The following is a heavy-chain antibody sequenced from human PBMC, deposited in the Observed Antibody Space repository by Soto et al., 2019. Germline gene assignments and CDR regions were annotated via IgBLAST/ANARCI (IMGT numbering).Heavy chain of an antibody. CDR2: INHNGST. J-gene: IGHJ6*03. Sequence: SETLSLTCAVYGGSFSGYYWSWIRQPPGKGLEWIGEINHNGSTNYNPSLKRRVTISVDTSKNQFSLKLSSVTAADTAVYYCARGGDIVVVPAAIYYMDVWGKGTTVTVSS. CDR3: ARGGDIVVVPAAIYYMDV. CDR1: GGSFSGYY. D-gene: IGHD2-2*02. V-gene: IGHV4-34*01.